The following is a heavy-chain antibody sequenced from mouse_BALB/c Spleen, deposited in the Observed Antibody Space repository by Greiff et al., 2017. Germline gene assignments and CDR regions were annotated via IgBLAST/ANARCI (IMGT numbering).Heavy chain of an antibody. D-gene: IGHD2-4*01. CDR1: GYTFTSYW. Sequence: QVQLKQSGAELVRPGASVKLSCKASGYTFTSYWINWVKQRPGQGLEWIGNIYPSDSYTNYNQKFKDKATLTVDKSSSTAYMQLSSPTSEDSAVYYCTRSGDYGFDYWGQGTTLTVSS. V-gene: IGHV1-69*02. CDR2: IYPSDSYT. J-gene: IGHJ2*01. CDR3: TRSGDYGFDY.